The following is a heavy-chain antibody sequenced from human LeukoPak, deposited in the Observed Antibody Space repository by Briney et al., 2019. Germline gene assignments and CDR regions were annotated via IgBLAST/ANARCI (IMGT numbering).Heavy chain of an antibody. CDR1: GYTFTSYG. CDR3: ARWYYYDSSGYYPIDY. CDR2: ISAYNGNT. Sequence: GASVKVSCKASGYTFTSYGVSWVRQAPGQGLEWMGWISAYNGNTNYAQKAQGRVTMTTDTSTSTAYMELRSLRSDDTAVYYCARWYYYDSSGYYPIDYWGQGTLVTVSS. D-gene: IGHD3-22*01. V-gene: IGHV1-18*01. J-gene: IGHJ4*02.